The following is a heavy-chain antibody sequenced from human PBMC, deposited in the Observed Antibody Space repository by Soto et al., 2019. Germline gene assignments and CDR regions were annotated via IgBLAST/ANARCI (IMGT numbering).Heavy chain of an antibody. D-gene: IGHD6-19*01. CDR1: GFTFISSF. CDR2: INQDGGVT. CDR3: ARYYRGSGRYFFDY. V-gene: IGHV3-7*03. Sequence: PGGSLRLSCVASGFTFISSFMGWIRQAPGKGLEWVANINQDGGVTYYVDSVEGRFTISRDNTKDSLYLQMNSLRGEDTAIYYCARYYRGSGRYFFDYWGQGTPV. J-gene: IGHJ4*02.